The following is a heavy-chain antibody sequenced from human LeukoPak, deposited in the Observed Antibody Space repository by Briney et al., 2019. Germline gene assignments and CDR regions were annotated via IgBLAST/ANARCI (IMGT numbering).Heavy chain of an antibody. CDR3: AKDLPYGDYVY. D-gene: IGHD4-17*01. V-gene: IGHV3-23*01. CDR2: ISGSGGST. CDR1: GFTLSSYA. J-gene: IGHJ4*02. Sequence: PRGSLRLSCAAPGFTLSSYAMSWGRPAPGEGLEWVSAISGSGGSTYYADSVKGRFTISRDNSKNTLYLQMNSLRAEDTAVYYCAKDLPYGDYVYWGQGTLVTVSS.